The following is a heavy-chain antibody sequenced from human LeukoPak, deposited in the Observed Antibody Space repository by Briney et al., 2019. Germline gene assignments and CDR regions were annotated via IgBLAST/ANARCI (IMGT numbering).Heavy chain of an antibody. D-gene: IGHD5-12*01. CDR2: IIPIFGTA. J-gene: IGHJ4*02. Sequence: SVKVSCKASGGTFSSYAISWVRQAPGQGLEWMGGIIPIFGTANYAQKFQGRVTITTDESTSTAYMELSSLRSEDAAVYYCGTGRGYSGYAGGDFDYWGQGTLVTVSS. CDR1: GGTFSSYA. V-gene: IGHV1-69*05. CDR3: GTGRGYSGYAGGDFDY.